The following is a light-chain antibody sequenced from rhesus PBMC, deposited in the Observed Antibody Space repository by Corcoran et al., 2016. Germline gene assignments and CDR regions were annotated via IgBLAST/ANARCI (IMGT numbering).Light chain of an antibody. CDR3: LQHDSYPYN. CDR1: QGISSY. V-gene: IGKV1-28*02. J-gene: IGKJ2*01. Sequence: DIQMTQSPSSLSASVGDTVTITCRASQGISSYLNWFQQKPGTVPKLLIFDPSNLESGVPSRFSGYGSGTDVTLTINGLQPEDFATYYCLQHDSYPYNFGQGTKVEIK. CDR2: DPS.